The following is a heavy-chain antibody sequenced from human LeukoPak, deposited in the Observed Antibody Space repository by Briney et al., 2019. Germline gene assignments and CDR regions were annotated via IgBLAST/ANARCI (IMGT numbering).Heavy chain of an antibody. J-gene: IGHJ6*02. CDR3: AKDHYYDSSGYFTYYYGMDV. CDR1: GFTFSSYA. CDR2: ISGSGGST. V-gene: IGHV3-23*01. Sequence: GGSLRLSCAASGFTFSSYAMSWVRQAPGKGLEWVSAISGSGGSTYYADSVKGRFTISRDNSKNTLYLQMNSLRAEDTAVYYCAKDHYYDSSGYFTYYYGMDVWGQGTTATVSS. D-gene: IGHD3-22*01.